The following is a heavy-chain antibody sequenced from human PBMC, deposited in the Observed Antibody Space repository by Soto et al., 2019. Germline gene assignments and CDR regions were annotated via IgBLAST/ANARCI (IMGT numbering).Heavy chain of an antibody. Sequence: TSETLCLTCTVSGGSISSSSYYWGWIRQPPGKGLEWIGSIYYSGSTYYNPSLKSRVTISVDTSKNQFSLKLSSVTAADTAVYYCARVWDYGAYEVFPYYFDYWGQGTLVTVSS. J-gene: IGHJ4*02. CDR2: IYYSGST. CDR3: ARVWDYGAYEVFPYYFDY. D-gene: IGHD4-17*01. V-gene: IGHV4-39*01. CDR1: GGSISSSSYY.